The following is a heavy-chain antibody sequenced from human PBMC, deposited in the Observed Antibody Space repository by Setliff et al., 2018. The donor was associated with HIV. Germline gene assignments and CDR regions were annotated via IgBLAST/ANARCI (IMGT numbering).Heavy chain of an antibody. CDR3: AKGPYRQWRGTDSFDI. Sequence: SETLSLTCSVSGGSISSYSWNWIRQPPGKGLEWIGYIYTSGSTNYNPSLKSRVTISADSSKHQFSLKLNSVTAADTAVYHCAKGPYRQWRGTDSFDIWGQGTTVTVSS. CDR1: GGSISSYS. V-gene: IGHV4-4*09. CDR2: IYTSGST. J-gene: IGHJ3*02. D-gene: IGHD6-19*01.